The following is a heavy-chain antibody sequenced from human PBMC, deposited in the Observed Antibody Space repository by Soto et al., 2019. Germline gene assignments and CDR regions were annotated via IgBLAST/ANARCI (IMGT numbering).Heavy chain of an antibody. J-gene: IGHJ4*02. Sequence: GGSLRLSCVASGLTFSSYWMDWVRQAPGKGLEYVSRIKNIGANTVYADSVKGRFTISRDNSKNTVYLQMSSLRLEDTAVYYCVKSEGRGSYPHEFWGQGTRVTVSS. V-gene: IGHV3-64D*06. CDR1: GLTFSSYW. CDR3: VKSEGRGSYPHEF. D-gene: IGHD3-16*01. CDR2: IKNIGANT.